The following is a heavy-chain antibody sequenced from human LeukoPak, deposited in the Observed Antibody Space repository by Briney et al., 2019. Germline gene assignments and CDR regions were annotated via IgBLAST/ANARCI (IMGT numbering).Heavy chain of an antibody. CDR1: GGSISSGGYY. CDR3: ARFKRAGGWSYFDY. D-gene: IGHD6-19*01. Sequence: PSETLFLTCTVSGGSISSGGYYWSWIRQPPGKGLEWIGYIYHSGSTYYSPSLKSRVTISVDTSKNQFSLKLSSVTAADTAVYYCARFKRAGGWSYFDYWGQGTLVTVSS. CDR2: IYHSGST. J-gene: IGHJ4*02. V-gene: IGHV4-61*08.